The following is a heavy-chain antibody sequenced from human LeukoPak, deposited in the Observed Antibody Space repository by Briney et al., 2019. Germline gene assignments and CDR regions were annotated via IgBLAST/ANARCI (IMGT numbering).Heavy chain of an antibody. D-gene: IGHD6-13*01. CDR2: INHSGST. CDR1: GGSFSGYY. CDR3: ARSPGSSKIKRRWFDP. V-gene: IGHV4-34*01. Sequence: PSETLSLTYAVYGGSFSGYYWSWIRQPPGKGLEWIGEINHSGSTNYNPSLKSRVTISVDTSKNQFSLKLSSVTAADTAVYYCARSPGSSKIKRRWFDPWGQGTLVTVSS. J-gene: IGHJ5*02.